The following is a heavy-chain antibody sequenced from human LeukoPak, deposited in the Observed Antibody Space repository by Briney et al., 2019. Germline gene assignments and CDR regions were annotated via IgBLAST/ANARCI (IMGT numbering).Heavy chain of an antibody. J-gene: IGHJ4*02. V-gene: IGHV3-21*01. D-gene: IGHD5-24*01. CDR3: ARDLDRGPMANFDY. CDR2: ISPSSSYI. CDR1: GFTFSSYS. Sequence: GGSLRLSCAASGFTFSSYSMNWVRQAPGKGLEWVSSISPSSSYIYYADSVKGRFTISRDNAKNSLYLQMNSLRAEDTAVYYCARDLDRGPMANFDYWGQGTLVTVSS.